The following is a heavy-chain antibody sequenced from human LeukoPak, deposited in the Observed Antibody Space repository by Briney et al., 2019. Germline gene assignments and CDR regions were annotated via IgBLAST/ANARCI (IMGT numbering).Heavy chain of an antibody. CDR3: ARTYCGGDCFSVELDD. CDR1: GYSFTGYY. V-gene: IGHV1-2*02. D-gene: IGHD2-21*02. J-gene: IGHJ4*02. CDR2: INPNSGGT. Sequence: ASVKVSCKASGYSFTGYYMHWVRQAPGQGLEWMGWINPNSGGTNYAQKFQGRVTMTRDTSISTAYMELSRLRSDDTAVYHCARTYCGGDCFSVELDDWGQGTLVTVSS.